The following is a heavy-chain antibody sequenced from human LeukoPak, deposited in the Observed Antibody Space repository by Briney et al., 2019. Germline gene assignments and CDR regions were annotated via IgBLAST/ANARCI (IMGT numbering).Heavy chain of an antibody. CDR2: IKEDGSEK. CDR1: GFSFSSYW. V-gene: IGHV3-7*01. J-gene: IGHJ4*02. CDR3: ARDPRTVRI. Sequence: GGSLRLSCAGSGFSFSSYWMSWVRQAPGKGLEWVANIKEDGSEKNYVDSVKGRFTISRDNAKNLLYLQMDSLRVEDTAIYYCARDPRTVRIWGQGTLVTVSS. D-gene: IGHD1-1*01.